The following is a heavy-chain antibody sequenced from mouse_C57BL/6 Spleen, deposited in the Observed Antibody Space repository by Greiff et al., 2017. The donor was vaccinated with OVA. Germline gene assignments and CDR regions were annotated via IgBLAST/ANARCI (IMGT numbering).Heavy chain of an antibody. D-gene: IGHD3-2*02. CDR2: INPNNGGT. CDR3: ARERLRPYYFDY. J-gene: IGHJ2*01. CDR1: GYTFTDYY. V-gene: IGHV1-26*01. Sequence: EVQLQESGPELVKPGASVKISCKASGYTFTDYYMNWVKQSHGKSLEWIGDINPNNGGTSYNQKFKGKATLTVDKSSSTAYMELRSLTSEESAVYYCARERLRPYYFDYWGQGTTLTVSA.